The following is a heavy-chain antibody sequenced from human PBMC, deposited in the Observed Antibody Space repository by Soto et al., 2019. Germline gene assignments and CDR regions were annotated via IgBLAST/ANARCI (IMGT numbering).Heavy chain of an antibody. D-gene: IGHD5-18*01. CDR1: VFSFSIYT. Sequence: WGSLPVSCATSVFSFSIYTMYWVRQAPGKGLQWVSSISITGSYIYYADSVKGRFAISIDNAQNSLHLQMNSLRGEDTAVYYCARGAIRGYSYGHSDYWGQGTLVTVSS. CDR2: ISITGSYI. CDR3: ARGAIRGYSYGHSDY. J-gene: IGHJ4*02. V-gene: IGHV3-21*01.